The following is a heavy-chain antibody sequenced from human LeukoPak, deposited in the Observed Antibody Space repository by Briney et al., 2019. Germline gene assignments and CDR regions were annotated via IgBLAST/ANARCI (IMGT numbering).Heavy chain of an antibody. V-gene: IGHV4-59*01. Sequence: PSETLSLTCSVSGGSIKNYWSWMRQPPGKGLEWLGNIYFGGTTAYNFSLKSRLTISVDTFKNHLSLNLQSVTAADTATYYCARHRSDTGGKKGVNWFDPWGQGTLVTVSS. J-gene: IGHJ5*02. CDR3: ARHRSDTGGKKGVNWFDP. CDR2: IYFGGTT. CDR1: GGSIKNY. D-gene: IGHD4-23*01.